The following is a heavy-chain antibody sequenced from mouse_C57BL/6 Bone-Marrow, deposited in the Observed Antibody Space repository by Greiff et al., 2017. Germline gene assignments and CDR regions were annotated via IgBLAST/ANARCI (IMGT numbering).Heavy chain of an antibody. CDR3: AIGTTTVVATGYFDV. Sequence: QVQLQQPGAELVKPGASVKVSCKASGYTFTSYWMHWVKQRPGQGLEWIGRIHPSDSDTNYNQKFKGKATLTVDKSSSTAYMQLSCLTSEDSAVYYCAIGTTTVVATGYFDVWGTGTTVTVSS. CDR2: IHPSDSDT. D-gene: IGHD1-1*01. V-gene: IGHV1-74*01. CDR1: GYTFTSYW. J-gene: IGHJ1*03.